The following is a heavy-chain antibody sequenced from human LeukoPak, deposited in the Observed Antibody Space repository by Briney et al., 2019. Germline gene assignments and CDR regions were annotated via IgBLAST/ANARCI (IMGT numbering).Heavy chain of an antibody. V-gene: IGHV3-33*01. J-gene: IGHJ4*02. CDR2: IWYDGSNK. CDR3: ARDSSQWLADY. CDR1: GFSFSDYG. Sequence: GGSLRLSCAASGFSFSDYGMHWVRQAPGKGLEWVAVIWYDGSNKNYADSLKGRFTVSRDNSKNTLYLQMNSLRAEDTAVYYCARDSSQWLADYWGQGTLVTVSS. D-gene: IGHD6-19*01.